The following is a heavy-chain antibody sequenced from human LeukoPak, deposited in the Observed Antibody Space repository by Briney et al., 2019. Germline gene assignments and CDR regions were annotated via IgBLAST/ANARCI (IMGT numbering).Heavy chain of an antibody. J-gene: IGHJ4*02. D-gene: IGHD6-13*01. Sequence: GASVKVSCKASGGTFSSYAISWVRQAPGQGLEWMGGIIPIFGTANYAQNLQGRVTLTTDKSTSTAYMELRSLTSDDTALYYCARDTALITTPGGPDFWGQGTLITVSS. CDR1: GGTFSSYA. CDR3: ARDTALITTPGGPDF. V-gene: IGHV1-69*05. CDR2: IIPIFGTA.